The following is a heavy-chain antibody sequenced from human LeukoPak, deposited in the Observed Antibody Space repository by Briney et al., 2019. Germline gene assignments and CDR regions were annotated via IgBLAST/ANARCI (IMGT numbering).Heavy chain of an antibody. Sequence: AGSLTLSCAASRFTFTSNNMDCVRQAPGEGLEWLSSINSISNYIYYAEAVRGRFTISRDDAKILLYLQMDSLRAEDMAIYYCARGGLQSQRLDLLDSWGQGVLVTVSS. CDR3: ARGGLQSQRLDLLDS. D-gene: IGHD6-25*01. J-gene: IGHJ4*02. CDR1: RFTFTSNN. V-gene: IGHV3-21*01. CDR2: INSISNYI.